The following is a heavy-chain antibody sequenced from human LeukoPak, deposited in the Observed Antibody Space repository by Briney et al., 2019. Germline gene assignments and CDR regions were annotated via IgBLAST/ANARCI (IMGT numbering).Heavy chain of an antibody. V-gene: IGHV3-30*18. Sequence: GGPLRLSCAASGVTFSSYGMHWVRQAPGKGLEWVAVISNDGSNKHYADSVKGRFTISRDNSKDTLYLQMNSLRAEDTAVYYCAKDLTGVNYCLDQWGQGTLVTVSS. CDR3: AKDLTGVNYCLDQ. CDR1: GVTFSSYG. CDR2: ISNDGSNK. J-gene: IGHJ4*02. D-gene: IGHD1-7*01.